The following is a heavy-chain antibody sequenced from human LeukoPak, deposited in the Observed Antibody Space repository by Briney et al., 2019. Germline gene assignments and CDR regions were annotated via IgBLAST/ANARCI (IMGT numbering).Heavy chain of an antibody. V-gene: IGHV4-34*01. Sequence: SETLSLTCAVYGGSFSGYYWSWIRQPPGKGLEWIGEINHSGSTNYNPSLKSRVTISVDTSKNQCSLKLSSVTAADTAVYYCARGPYCSSTSCYLYGSGSYDYWGQGTLVTVSS. CDR1: GGSFSGYY. CDR2: INHSGST. CDR3: ARGPYCSSTSCYLYGSGSYDY. J-gene: IGHJ4*02. D-gene: IGHD2-2*01.